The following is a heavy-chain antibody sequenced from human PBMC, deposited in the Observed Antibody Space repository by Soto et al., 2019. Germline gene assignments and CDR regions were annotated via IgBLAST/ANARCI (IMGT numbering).Heavy chain of an antibody. V-gene: IGHV4-34*01. CDR2: INHSGST. CDR1: GGSFSGYY. D-gene: IGHD3-16*01. CDR3: ARARTVWGVPSNWFDP. J-gene: IGHJ5*02. Sequence: QVQLQQWGAGLLKPSETLSLSCAVYGGSFSGYYWSWIRQPPGKGLEWIGKINHSGSTTYNPSLKSRVPISVDTSKNQFSLKLSSVTAADTAVYYCARARTVWGVPSNWFDPWGQGPQVTVSS.